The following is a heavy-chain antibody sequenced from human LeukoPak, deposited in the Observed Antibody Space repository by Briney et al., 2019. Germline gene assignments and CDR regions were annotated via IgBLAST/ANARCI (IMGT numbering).Heavy chain of an antibody. J-gene: IGHJ4*02. Sequence: PGGSLRLSCAASGFTFSNYAMSWVRQAPGKGLEWVSIISGSASSTYYADSVKGRFTISRDNSKNTLYVQMNSLRAGDTAVYYCAKAQYYYGSSHFDYWGQGTLVTVSS. V-gene: IGHV3-23*01. CDR1: GFTFSNYA. CDR2: ISGSASST. CDR3: AKAQYYYGSSHFDY. D-gene: IGHD3-22*01.